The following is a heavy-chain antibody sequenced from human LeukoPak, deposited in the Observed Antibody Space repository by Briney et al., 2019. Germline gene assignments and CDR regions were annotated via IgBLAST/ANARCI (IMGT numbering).Heavy chain of an antibody. CDR3: AVYQLLSGWFDP. CDR2: ISGSGGST. CDR1: GFTFSSDA. V-gene: IGHV3-23*01. J-gene: IGHJ5*02. D-gene: IGHD2-2*01. Sequence: GGSLRLSCAASGFTFSSDAMSWVRQAPGKGLEWVSAISGSGGSTYYADSVKGRFTISRDNSKNTLYLQMSSLRAEDTAVYYCAVYQLLSGWFDPWGQGTLVTVSS.